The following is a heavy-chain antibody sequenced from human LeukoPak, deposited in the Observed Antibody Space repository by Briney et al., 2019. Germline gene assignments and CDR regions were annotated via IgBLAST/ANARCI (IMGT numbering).Heavy chain of an antibody. CDR2: MNPNSGNT. J-gene: IGHJ4*02. Sequence: ASVKVSCKASGYTFTSYDINWVRQATGQGLEWMGWMNPNSGNTGYAQKFQDRVTMTRNTSISTAYMELSSLRSEDTAVYYCAVPVGGNADYFDYWGQGTLVTVSS. CDR1: GYTFTSYD. V-gene: IGHV1-8*01. CDR3: AVPVGGNADYFDY. D-gene: IGHD4-23*01.